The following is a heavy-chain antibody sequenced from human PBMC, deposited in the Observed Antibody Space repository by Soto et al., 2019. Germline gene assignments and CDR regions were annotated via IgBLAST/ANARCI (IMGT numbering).Heavy chain of an antibody. J-gene: IGHJ4*02. CDR1: GGTFSSYA. CDR2: IISIFGTA. V-gene: IGHV1-69*01. Sequence: QVQLVQSGAEVKKPGSSVKVSCKASGGTFSSYAISWVRQAPGQGLEWMGGIISIFGTANYAQKFQGRVTITADESTSTAYMELSSLRSEDTAVYYCARSPFFGVVIIGVDYWGQGTLVTVSS. CDR3: ARSPFFGVVIIGVDY. D-gene: IGHD3-3*01.